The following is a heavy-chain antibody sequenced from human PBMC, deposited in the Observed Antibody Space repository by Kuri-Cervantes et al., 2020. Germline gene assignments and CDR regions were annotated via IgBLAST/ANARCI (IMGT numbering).Heavy chain of an antibody. Sequence: GESLKISCAASGFTFSNAWMSWVCQASGKGLEWVGRIRSKTNSYATSYAASVKGRFTISRDDSKNTVYLQMNSLKTEDTAVYYCTSKGSSGSYYNVGYWGQGTLVTVSS. D-gene: IGHD3-10*01. CDR3: TSKGSSGSYYNVGY. V-gene: IGHV3-73*01. CDR2: IRSKTNSYAT. J-gene: IGHJ4*02. CDR1: GFTFSNAW.